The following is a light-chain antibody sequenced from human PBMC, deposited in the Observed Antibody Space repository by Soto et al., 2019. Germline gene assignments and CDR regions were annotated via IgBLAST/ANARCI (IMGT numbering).Light chain of an antibody. CDR2: GGS. V-gene: IGKV3-15*01. Sequence: EIVMTQSPATLSVSPGERATLSCRATQSVSDNLAWHQQKPDQAPRLLLYGGSIRATGIPARFTGSGSATEFTLNISSLQSEDFAVYYCQQYNDWPLTFGGGTKVEIK. CDR3: QQYNDWPLT. CDR1: QSVSDN. J-gene: IGKJ4*01.